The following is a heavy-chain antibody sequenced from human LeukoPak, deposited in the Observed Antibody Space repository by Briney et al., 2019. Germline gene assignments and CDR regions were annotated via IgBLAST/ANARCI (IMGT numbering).Heavy chain of an antibody. CDR1: GYTFTGYY. J-gene: IGHJ4*02. V-gene: IGHV1-2*02. CDR3: ARDASSGWQIQYYFDY. Sequence: GASVKVSCKASGYTFTGYYMHWVRQAPGQGLEWMGWINPNSGGTNYAQKFQGRVTMTRDTSISTAYMELSRLRSDDTAVYYCARDASSGWQIQYYFDYWGQGTLVTVSS. CDR2: INPNSGGT. D-gene: IGHD6-19*01.